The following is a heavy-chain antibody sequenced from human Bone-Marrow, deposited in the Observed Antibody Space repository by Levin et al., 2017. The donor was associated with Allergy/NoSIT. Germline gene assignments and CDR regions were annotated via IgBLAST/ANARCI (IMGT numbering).Heavy chain of an antibody. CDR2: ISSGSSYI. V-gene: IGHV3-21*01. Sequence: GGSLRLSCAGSGFTFSSHSMNWVRQAPGKGLEWVSSISSGSSYIYYADSVKGRFTISRDNAKNSLYLQMNSLRAEDTAVYYCARVWNYVRDPWGQGTLVTVSS. CDR1: GFTFSSHS. CDR3: ARVWNYVRDP. J-gene: IGHJ5*02. D-gene: IGHD1-7*01.